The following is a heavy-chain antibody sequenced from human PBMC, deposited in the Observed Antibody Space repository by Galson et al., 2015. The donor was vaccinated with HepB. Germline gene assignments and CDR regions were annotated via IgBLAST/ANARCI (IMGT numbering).Heavy chain of an antibody. Sequence: SEPLSLTCGVDGGSFSAYYWSWIRQPPGKGLEWIGEINHSGNTNYNPSLKSRVTISVDTSKNQFSLRLSFVSAADTAVYYCARVRRTYPITVVRGVSAMDVWGQGTTVTVSS. V-gene: IGHV4-34*01. CDR1: GGSFSAYY. CDR2: INHSGNT. J-gene: IGHJ6*02. CDR3: ARVRRTYPITVVRGVSAMDV. D-gene: IGHD3-10*01.